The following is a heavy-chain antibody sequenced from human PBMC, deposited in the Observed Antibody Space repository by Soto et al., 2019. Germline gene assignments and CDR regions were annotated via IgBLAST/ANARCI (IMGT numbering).Heavy chain of an antibody. J-gene: IGHJ4*02. CDR1: GFTFDDYA. V-gene: IGHV3-9*01. Sequence: PGGSLRLSCAASGFTFDDYAMHWVRQAPGKGLEWVSGISWNSGSIGYADSVKGRFTISRDNAKNSLYLQMNSLRVEDTALYYCAREKLDLLYCSSTSYLGKSYYFDYWGQGTLVTVSS. CDR2: ISWNSGSI. CDR3: AREKLDLLYCSSTSYLGKSYYFDY. D-gene: IGHD2-2*01.